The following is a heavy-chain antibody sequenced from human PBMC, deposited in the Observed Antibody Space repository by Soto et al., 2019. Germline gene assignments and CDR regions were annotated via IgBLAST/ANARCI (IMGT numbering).Heavy chain of an antibody. V-gene: IGHV4-59*01. J-gene: IGHJ4*02. Sequence: SETLSLTCTVSGGSIYSYYWIWIRQPPGEGLEWIGYIYYTGSTNYNPSLKSRVTMSVDTSKNQFSLRLTSVTAADTAVYYCARGHDYGGSSFDYWGQGTLVTVSS. CDR2: IYYTGST. D-gene: IGHD4-17*01. CDR1: GGSIYSYY. CDR3: ARGHDYGGSSFDY.